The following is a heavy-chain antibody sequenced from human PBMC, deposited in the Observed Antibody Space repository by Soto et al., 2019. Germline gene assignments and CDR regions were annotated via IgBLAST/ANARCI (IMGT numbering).Heavy chain of an antibody. CDR2: IDHSGGS. V-gene: IGHV4-39*02. J-gene: IGHJ4*02. CDR3: ASYDFFNGPYFDY. CDR1: GGSISSSNYY. Sequence: PSETLSLTCNVSGGSISSSNYYWGWIRQPPGKGLEWIGNIDHSGGSYYNPSLKSRVTLSVDTSKNHFSLQLSSVTAADTAVYYCASYDFFNGPYFDYWGQGTLVTVSS. D-gene: IGHD3-3*01.